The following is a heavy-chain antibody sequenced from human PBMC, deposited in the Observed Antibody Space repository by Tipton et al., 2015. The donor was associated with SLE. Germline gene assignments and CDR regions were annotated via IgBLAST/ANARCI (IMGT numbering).Heavy chain of an antibody. J-gene: IGHJ5*02. CDR3: ARAGGGDSNWFDP. Sequence: TLSLPCAVSGASIPSSYWWSWVRQPPGKGLEYIGEIPHRGSTNYKSSLRGRVTISVDKSKNQFSLKLTSVTAADTAVYYCARAGGGDSNWFDPWGQGTLVTVSS. CDR2: IPHRGST. D-gene: IGHD2-21*01. V-gene: IGHV4-4*02. CDR1: GASIPSSYW.